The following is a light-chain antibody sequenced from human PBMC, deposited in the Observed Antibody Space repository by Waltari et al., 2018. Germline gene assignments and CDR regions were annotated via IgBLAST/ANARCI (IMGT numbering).Light chain of an antibody. Sequence: QTVVTQEPSVSVSPGGTVTLTCALSSGSVSTSFYTSWYQQTPGQAPRTLIYSTNTRLFGVPNRFSGSILGNKAALTIAGAQADDEADYYCVLYMDSGVWVFGGGTKLTVL. CDR3: VLYMDSGVWV. CDR2: STN. V-gene: IGLV8-61*01. CDR1: SGSVSTSFY. J-gene: IGLJ3*02.